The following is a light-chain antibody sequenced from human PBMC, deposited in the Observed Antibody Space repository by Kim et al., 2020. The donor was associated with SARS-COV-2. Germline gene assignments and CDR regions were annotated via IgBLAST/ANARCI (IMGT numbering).Light chain of an antibody. CDR1: QSLGNNY. CDR2: GAS. J-gene: IGKJ1*01. Sequence: EVVLTQSPGTLSLSPGDRATLSCRASQSLGNNYLAWYQQRPGQAPRLLIYGASNRATGIPGRFSGSGSGTDFTLTISRLEAEDFVVYFCQQFHVLPWTFGRGTKVDIK. V-gene: IGKV3-20*01. CDR3: QQFHVLPWT.